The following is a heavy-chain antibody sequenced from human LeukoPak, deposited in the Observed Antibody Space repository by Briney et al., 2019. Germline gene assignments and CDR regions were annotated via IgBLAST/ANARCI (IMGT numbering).Heavy chain of an antibody. Sequence: KPSETLSLTCTVSGGSISSYYWSWIRQPPGKGLEWIGYIYYSGSTNYNPSLKSRVTISVDTSKNQFSLNLSSVTAAVTAVYYFARSKLPAAHINWFDPWGERTLVTVSS. CDR2: IYYSGST. J-gene: IGHJ5*02. CDR1: GGSISSYY. CDR3: ARSKLPAAHINWFDP. V-gene: IGHV4-59*01. D-gene: IGHD2-2*01.